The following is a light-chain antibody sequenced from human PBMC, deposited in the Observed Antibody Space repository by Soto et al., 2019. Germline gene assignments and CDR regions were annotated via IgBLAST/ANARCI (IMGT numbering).Light chain of an antibody. CDR3: CSYAGSCTFYV. V-gene: IGLV2-11*01. CDR1: SSDVGGYNY. CDR2: DVS. J-gene: IGLJ1*01. Sequence: QSALTQPRSVSGSPGQSVTISCTGTSSDVGGYNYVSWYQQHPGKAPKLMIYDVSKRPSGVPDRISGSKSGNTASLTISGLQSEDEADYYCCSYAGSCTFYVFGTGTQLTVL.